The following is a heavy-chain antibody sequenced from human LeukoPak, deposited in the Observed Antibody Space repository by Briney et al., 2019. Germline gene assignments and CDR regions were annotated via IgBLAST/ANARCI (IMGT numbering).Heavy chain of an antibody. CDR3: AKERCRYGGPTDY. CDR1: GLTLSSYV. V-gene: IGHV3-23*01. CDR2: IGVSDGST. J-gene: IGHJ4*02. D-gene: IGHD5-18*01. Sequence: GGSLCLSCAASGLTLSSYVMNWVRQAPGKGLEWVSTIGVSDGSTNYADSVKGRFTISRDNSKNTLYLQMNSLRAEDTAVYYCAKERCRYGGPTDYWGQGSLVIVSS.